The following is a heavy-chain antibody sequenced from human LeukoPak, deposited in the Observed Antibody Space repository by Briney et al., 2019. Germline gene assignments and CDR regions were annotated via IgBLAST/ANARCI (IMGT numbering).Heavy chain of an antibody. CDR2: IYHSGGT. CDR1: GGSISSSNW. Sequence: SETLSLTCAVSGGSISSSNWWSWVRQPPGKGLEWIGEIYHSGGTNYNPSLKSRVTISLDKSKNQLSLKLYSVTAADTAVYYCARASHDYGDYSHFDYWGQGTLVTVSS. J-gene: IGHJ4*02. V-gene: IGHV4-4*02. CDR3: ARASHDYGDYSHFDY. D-gene: IGHD4-17*01.